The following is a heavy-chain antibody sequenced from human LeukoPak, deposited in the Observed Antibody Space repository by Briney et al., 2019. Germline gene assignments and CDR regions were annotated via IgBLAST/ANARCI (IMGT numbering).Heavy chain of an antibody. D-gene: IGHD3-22*01. CDR1: GFTFSSYA. V-gene: IGHV3-23*01. Sequence: GGSRRLSCAASGFTFSSYAMSWVRQAPGKGLEWVSAISGSGGSTYYADSVKGRFTISRDNSKNTLYLQMNSLRAEDTAVYYCAKVSVTMIVVVTSDAFGIWGQGTMVTVSS. CDR3: AKVSVTMIVVVTSDAFGI. CDR2: ISGSGGST. J-gene: IGHJ3*02.